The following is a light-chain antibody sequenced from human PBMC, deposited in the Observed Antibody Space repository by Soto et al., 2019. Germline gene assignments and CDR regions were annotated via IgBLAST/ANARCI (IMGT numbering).Light chain of an antibody. J-gene: IGKJ4*01. CDR2: DAS. Sequence: EIVLTQSPATLSLSPGESATHSCRASQSVGGYLDWYQQKPGQAPRLLIYDASNRASGIPARFSGSGSGTDFTLTISSLEPEDLAVYYCHQRSNWPPLTFGGGTKVEIK. CDR1: QSVGGY. CDR3: HQRSNWPPLT. V-gene: IGKV3-11*01.